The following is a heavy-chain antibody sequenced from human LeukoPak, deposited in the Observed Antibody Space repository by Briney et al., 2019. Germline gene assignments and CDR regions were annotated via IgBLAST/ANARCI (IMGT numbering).Heavy chain of an antibody. CDR2: IRSSSSYI. D-gene: IGHD6-13*01. J-gene: IGHJ5*02. V-gene: IGHV3-21*01. CDR1: GFTFSSYS. Sequence: GGSLRLSCAASGFTFSSYSMNWVRQAPGKGLELVSSIRSSSSYIYYADSVKGRFTISRHNANNSLYLQINSLRAEQAAVYYCARRSRKQLVPNWFDPWGQGTLVHVSS. CDR3: ARRSRKQLVPNWFDP.